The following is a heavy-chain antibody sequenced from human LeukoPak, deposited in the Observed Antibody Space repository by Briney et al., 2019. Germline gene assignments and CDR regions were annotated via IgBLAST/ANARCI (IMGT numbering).Heavy chain of an antibody. J-gene: IGHJ3*02. CDR2: INPSGGST. Sequence: ASVKVSCKASGYTFTSYYMHWVRQAPGQGLEWMGIINPSGGSTSYAQKFQGRVTMTRDMSTSTVYMELSSLRSEDTAVYYCARDHYYDSSGYSWGDDAFDIWGQGTMVTVSS. CDR3: ARDHYYDSSGYSWGDDAFDI. D-gene: IGHD3-22*01. CDR1: GYTFTSYY. V-gene: IGHV1-46*01.